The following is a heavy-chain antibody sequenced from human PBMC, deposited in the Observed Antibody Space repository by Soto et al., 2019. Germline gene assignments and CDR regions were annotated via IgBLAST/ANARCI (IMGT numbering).Heavy chain of an antibody. CDR2: IYHSGST. CDR3: AREYSYGYGLDY. Sequence: SETLSLTCAVSSGSISSSNWWSWVRQPPGKGLEWIGEIYHSGSTNYNPSLKSRVTISVDTSKNQFSLKLSSVTAADTAVYYCAREYSYGYGLDYWGQGTLVTVSS. V-gene: IGHV4-4*02. J-gene: IGHJ4*02. CDR1: SGSISSSNW. D-gene: IGHD5-18*01.